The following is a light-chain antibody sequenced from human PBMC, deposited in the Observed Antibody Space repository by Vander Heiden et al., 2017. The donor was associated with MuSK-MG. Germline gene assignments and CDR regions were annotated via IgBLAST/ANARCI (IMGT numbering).Light chain of an antibody. Sequence: DIQMTQSPSSLSASVEDRVTITCRASQSISSYLDWYQQKPGKAPKLLIYAASSLQSGVPSRFSGSGSGTDFTLTISRLQPEDFATYYCQQRDSTPRTFGQGTKVE. CDR3: QQRDSTPRT. V-gene: IGKV1-39*01. CDR1: QSISSY. CDR2: AAS. J-gene: IGKJ1*01.